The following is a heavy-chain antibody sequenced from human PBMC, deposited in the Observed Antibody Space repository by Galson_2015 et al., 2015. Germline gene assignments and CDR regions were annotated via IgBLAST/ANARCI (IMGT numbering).Heavy chain of an antibody. CDR2: IVGGGGKT. Sequence: SLRLSCAASGFTFSNYAMSWVRQAPGKGLELVSTIVGGGGKTYFADSVKGRFTISRDNSKNTLYLQMNSLRAEDTAIYYCAKHNNGMDVWGQGTTVTVSS. CDR1: GFTFSNYA. CDR3: AKHNNGMDV. V-gene: IGHV3-23*01. J-gene: IGHJ6*02. D-gene: IGHD1-14*01.